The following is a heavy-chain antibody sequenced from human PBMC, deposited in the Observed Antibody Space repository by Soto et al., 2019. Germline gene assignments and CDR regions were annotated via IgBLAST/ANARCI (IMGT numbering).Heavy chain of an antibody. Sequence: SETLSLTCAVYGGSFSGYYWSWIRQPPGKGLEWIGEINHSGSTNYNPSLKSRVTISVDTSKNYFSLKLSSVTAADTAVYYCARVVVVVAARGQNYFDYWGQGTLVTVSS. V-gene: IGHV4-34*01. CDR3: ARVVVVVAARGQNYFDY. J-gene: IGHJ4*02. CDR1: GGSFSGYY. CDR2: INHSGST. D-gene: IGHD2-15*01.